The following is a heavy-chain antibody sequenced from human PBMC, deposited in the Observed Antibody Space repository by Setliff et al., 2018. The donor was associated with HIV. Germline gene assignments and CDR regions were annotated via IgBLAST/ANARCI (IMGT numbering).Heavy chain of an antibody. CDR3: TIATETPGMTTRENWFDP. CDR2: VDPEDGET. J-gene: IGHJ5*02. Sequence: ASVKVSCKTSGYPFTDYLIHWIQQAPGEGLEWMGRVDPEDGETILAERFQGRVTMTADTSTDTAFMELSSLRSEDTATYYCTIATETPGMTTRENWFDPWGQGTLVTVSS. CDR1: GYPFTDYL. D-gene: IGHD1-1*01. V-gene: IGHV1-69-2*01.